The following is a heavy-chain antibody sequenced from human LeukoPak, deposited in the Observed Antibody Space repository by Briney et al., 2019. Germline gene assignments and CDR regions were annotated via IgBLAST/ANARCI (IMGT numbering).Heavy chain of an antibody. CDR3: AKHYYGSGSYAFDI. V-gene: IGHV3-23*01. D-gene: IGHD3-10*01. CDR2: ISGSGGST. Sequence: GGSLRLSCAASGFTVSSNYMSWVRQAPGKGLEWVSAISGSGGSTYYADSVKGRFTISRDNSKNTLYLQMNSLRAEDTAVYYCAKHYYGSGSYAFDIWGQGTMVTVSS. J-gene: IGHJ3*02. CDR1: GFTVSSNY.